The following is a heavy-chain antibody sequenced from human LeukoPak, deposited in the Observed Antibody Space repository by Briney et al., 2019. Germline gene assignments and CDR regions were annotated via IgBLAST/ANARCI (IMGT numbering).Heavy chain of an antibody. CDR2: VNPNSGGT. D-gene: IGHD1-1*01. J-gene: IGHJ4*02. V-gene: IGHV1-2*02. CDR1: GYTFTGYY. Sequence: ASVKVSCKASGYTFTGYYMHRVRQAPDQGLEWMGWVNPNSGGTNYAQKFQGRVTMTRDTSISTAYMELSRLTSDDTAVYYCATALLSVGTSYWGQGTLVTVSS. CDR3: ATALLSVGTSY.